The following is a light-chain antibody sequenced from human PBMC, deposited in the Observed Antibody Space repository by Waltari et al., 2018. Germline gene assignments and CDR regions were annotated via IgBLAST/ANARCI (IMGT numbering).Light chain of an antibody. Sequence: HSALTQPASVSGSPGQSITIPCSVSSSDVGGYNYVTWYLQYPGQAPKLIIYDVSQRPSEISDRFSGSKSGSTASLTISGLQAEDEADYYCSSYTSSNTVVFGGGTKVTVL. V-gene: IGLV2-14*03. CDR1: SSDVGGYNY. CDR3: SSYTSSNTVV. CDR2: DVS. J-gene: IGLJ2*01.